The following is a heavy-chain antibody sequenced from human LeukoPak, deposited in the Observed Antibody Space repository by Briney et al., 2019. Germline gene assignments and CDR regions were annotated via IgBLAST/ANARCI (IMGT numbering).Heavy chain of an antibody. Sequence: GESLKISCRGSESSFSAYWLGWVRQMPGTGLEWMGIINLANAERRYNPSFEGHVTMSVDQSTRTAYMKWFGLRASDTAIYYCASPATEDDFCPRAWGQGTLVTVSS. CDR2: INLANAER. V-gene: IGHV5-51*01. CDR1: ESSFSAYW. CDR3: ASPATEDDFCPRA. D-gene: IGHD3-3*01. J-gene: IGHJ5*02.